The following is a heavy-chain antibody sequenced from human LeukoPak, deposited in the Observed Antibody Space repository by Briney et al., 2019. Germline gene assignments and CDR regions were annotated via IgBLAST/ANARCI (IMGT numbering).Heavy chain of an antibody. D-gene: IGHD3-10*01. V-gene: IGHV4-4*07. CDR3: AREGGSGSYFGVDY. J-gene: IGHJ4*02. CDR1: AGSISSYY. CDR2: IYTSGST. Sequence: SQTLSLTCTLSAGSISSYYWSWIRQPAGKGLEWIGRIYTSGSTNYNPSLKSRVTMSVDTSKNQFSLKLSSATAADTAVYYCAREGGSGSYFGVDYWGQGTLVTVSS.